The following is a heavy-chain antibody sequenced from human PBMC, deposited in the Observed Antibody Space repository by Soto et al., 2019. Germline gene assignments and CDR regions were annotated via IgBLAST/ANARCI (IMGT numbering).Heavy chain of an antibody. D-gene: IGHD2-15*01. CDR3: ARGVTRGSCPPFDL. V-gene: IGHV1-69*13. J-gene: IGHJ4*02. CDR2: FSHVFGGP. Sequence: QVHLVQSGAEVKKPGSSVKVSCTSSGGTFSSYSYSWVRLVPGQGLECMGGFSHVFGGPNYAQNFLDRVTIAADQFTRTVYSELTGLTSEDTAVYYCARGVTRGSCPPFDLWGQGTLVTISS. CDR1: GGTFSSYS.